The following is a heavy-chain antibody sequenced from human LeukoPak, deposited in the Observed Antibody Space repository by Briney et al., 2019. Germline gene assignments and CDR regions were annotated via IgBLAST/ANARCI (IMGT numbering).Heavy chain of an antibody. CDR3: TTIKRGNIFGYFDF. D-gene: IGHD5-18*01. J-gene: IGHJ4*02. V-gene: IGHV3-11*01. CDR2: ISSSGSTI. Sequence: GGSLRLSCAASGFTFSDYYMSWIRQAPGKGLEWISYISSSGSTISYADSVKGRFTISRDNAKNSLYLQMNSLRAEDTAVYYCTTIKRGNIFGYFDFWGQGILVTVSS. CDR1: GFTFSDYY.